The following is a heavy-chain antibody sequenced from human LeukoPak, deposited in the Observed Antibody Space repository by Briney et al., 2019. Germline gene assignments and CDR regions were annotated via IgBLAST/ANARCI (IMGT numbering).Heavy chain of an antibody. V-gene: IGHV1-2*06. Sequence: ASVKVSCKASGYTFTGYYMHWVRQAPGQGLEWMGRINPNSGGTNYAQKFQGRVTMTTDTSITTAYMDLTSLRPDDTAVYYCARPVRYSWIFDAFDIWGQGTMVTVSS. CDR3: ARPVRYSWIFDAFDI. CDR1: GYTFTGYY. CDR2: INPNSGGT. D-gene: IGHD2-15*01. J-gene: IGHJ3*02.